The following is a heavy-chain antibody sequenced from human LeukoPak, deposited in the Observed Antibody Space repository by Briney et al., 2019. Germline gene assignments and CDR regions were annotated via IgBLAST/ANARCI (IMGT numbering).Heavy chain of an antibody. CDR2: ISGIGGST. CDR1: GFTFSSYA. Sequence: GGSLRLSCAASGFTFSSYAMSWVRQAPAKGLDWVSAISGIGGSTYYADSVKGRFTISRDNSKNTLYLQMNSLRAEDTAVYYCAKPPNNYCSSTSCHYYVDYWGQGTLVTVSS. V-gene: IGHV3-23*01. J-gene: IGHJ4*02. CDR3: AKPPNNYCSSTSCHYYVDY. D-gene: IGHD2-2*01.